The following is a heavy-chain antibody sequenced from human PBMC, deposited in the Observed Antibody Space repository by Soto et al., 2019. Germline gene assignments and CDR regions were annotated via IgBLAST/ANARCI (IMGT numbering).Heavy chain of an antibody. D-gene: IGHD2-21*02. V-gene: IGHV4-31*03. CDR2: IYYSGST. CDR3: ARGGDCGGDCFYFDY. CDR1: GGSISSGGYY. Sequence: SETLSLTCTVSGGSISSGGYYWSWIRQHPGKGLEWIGYIYYSGSTYYNPSLKSRVTISVDTSKNQFSLKLSSVTAADTAVYYCARGGDCGGDCFYFDYWGQGTLVTVSS. J-gene: IGHJ4*02.